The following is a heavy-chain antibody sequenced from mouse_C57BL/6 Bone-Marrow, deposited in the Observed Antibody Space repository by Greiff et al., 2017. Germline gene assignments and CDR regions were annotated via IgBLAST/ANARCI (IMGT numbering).Heavy chain of an antibody. J-gene: IGHJ1*03. CDR3: ARDYGSSYWYFDV. CDR1: GYTFTSYD. Sequence: QVQLKQSGPELVKPGASVKLSCKASGYTFTSYDINWVKQRPGQGLEWIGWIYPRAGSTKYNEKFKGKATLTVDTSSSTAYMELHSLTSADSAVYFCARDYGSSYWYFDVWGTGTTVTVSS. CDR2: IYPRAGST. V-gene: IGHV1-85*01. D-gene: IGHD1-1*01.